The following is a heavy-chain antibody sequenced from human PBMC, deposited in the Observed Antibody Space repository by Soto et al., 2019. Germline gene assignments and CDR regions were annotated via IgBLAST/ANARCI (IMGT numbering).Heavy chain of an antibody. J-gene: IGHJ4*02. CDR3: ARALSSDDILDS. D-gene: IGHD3-9*01. CDR2: VYRSGTA. V-gene: IGHV4-31*03. Sequence: QVQLQESGPGLVKPSQTLSLNCSVSGGAISADGYYWVWIRQFPQKGLEWIGYVYRSGTAYYSSSLKSRVNISVATSQDHFSLTWQSVTAADTAVYYCARALSSDDILDSWGQGTQVTVSS. CDR1: GGAISADGYY.